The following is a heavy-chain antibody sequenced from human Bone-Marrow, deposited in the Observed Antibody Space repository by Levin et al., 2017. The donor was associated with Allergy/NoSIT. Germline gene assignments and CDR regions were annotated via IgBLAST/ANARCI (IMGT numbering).Heavy chain of an antibody. Sequence: GESLKISCAASGFTFSDYTMTWVRQAPGKGLEWVSSIRSSDDYIYYADSVKGRFTISRDNAKNSLYLQMSSLRAEDTAVYYCASLMFAVVGIRFRDYWGQGTLVTISS. CDR1: GFTFSDYT. J-gene: IGHJ4*02. V-gene: IGHV3-21*01. CDR3: ASLMFAVVGIRFRDY. CDR2: IRSSDDYI. D-gene: IGHD6-13*01.